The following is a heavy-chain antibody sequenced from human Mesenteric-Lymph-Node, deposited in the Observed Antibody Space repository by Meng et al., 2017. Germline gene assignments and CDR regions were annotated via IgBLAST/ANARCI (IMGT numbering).Heavy chain of an antibody. J-gene: IGHJ1*01. D-gene: IGHD5-18*01. CDR2: MNPNSGNT. CDR3: ARGNTAMVGSEYFQH. Sequence: ASVKVSCKASGYTFTGYYMHWVRQAPGQGLEWMGWMNPNSGNTGYAQKFQGRVTITRNTSISTAYMELSSLRSEDTAVYYCARGNTAMVGSEYFQHWGQGTLVTVSS. V-gene: IGHV1-8*03. CDR1: GYTFTGYY.